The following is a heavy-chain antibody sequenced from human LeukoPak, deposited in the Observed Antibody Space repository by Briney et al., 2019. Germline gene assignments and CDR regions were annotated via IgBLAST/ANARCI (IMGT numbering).Heavy chain of an antibody. CDR1: GYTFTGYY. V-gene: IGHV1-2*02. CDR2: INPNSGGT. Sequence: EASVKVSCKASGYTFTGYYMHWVRQAPGQGLEWMGWINPNSGGTNYAQKFQGRVTMTKDTSISTAYMELSRLRSDDTAVYYCARDPRGTTVIFDYWGQGTLVTVLS. CDR3: ARDPRGTTVIFDY. D-gene: IGHD4-17*01. J-gene: IGHJ4*02.